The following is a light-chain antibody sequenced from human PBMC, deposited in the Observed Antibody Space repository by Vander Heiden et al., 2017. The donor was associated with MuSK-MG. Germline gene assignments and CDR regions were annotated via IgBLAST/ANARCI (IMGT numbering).Light chain of an antibody. CDR2: DVS. CDR1: SSDAGGYNY. Sequence: QSALTQPRPVSRSPGQSVTISCTGLSSDAGGYNYVSWYQQHPGKAPKVMIYDVSKRPSGVPDRFSGSKSGNTASLTISGLQAEDEADYYCCSYAGTYSVVFGGGTKLTVL. J-gene: IGLJ2*01. CDR3: CSYAGTYSVV. V-gene: IGLV2-11*01.